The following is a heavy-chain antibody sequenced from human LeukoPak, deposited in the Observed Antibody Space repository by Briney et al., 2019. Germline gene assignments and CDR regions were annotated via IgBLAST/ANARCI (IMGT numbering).Heavy chain of an antibody. V-gene: IGHV3-23*01. CDR3: AKDRAFVSGAGAFDI. Sequence: GGSLRLSCAASGFTFSNYALSWVRQAPGKGLEWVSGFTGSGGSTYYADSVKGRFTVSRDNSKNTLYLQMNSLRTEDTAVYYCAKDRAFVSGAGAFDIWGQGTKVTVS. D-gene: IGHD3-10*01. CDR2: FTGSGGST. J-gene: IGHJ3*02. CDR1: GFTFSNYA.